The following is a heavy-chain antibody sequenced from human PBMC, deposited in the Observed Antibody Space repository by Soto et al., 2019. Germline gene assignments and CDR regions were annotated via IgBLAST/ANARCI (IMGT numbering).Heavy chain of an antibody. CDR2: IYYSGST. V-gene: IGHV4-31*03. CDR1: GGSISSGGYY. CDR3: ARDLAMVRGVNWFDP. J-gene: IGHJ5*02. Sequence: QVQLQESGPGLVKPSQTLSLTCTVSGGSISSGGYYWSWIRQHPGKGLEWIGYIYYSGSTYYNPSLKSRVTISVDTSKNQFSLKLSSVTAADTAVYYCARDLAMVRGVNWFDPWGQGTLVTVSS. D-gene: IGHD3-10*01.